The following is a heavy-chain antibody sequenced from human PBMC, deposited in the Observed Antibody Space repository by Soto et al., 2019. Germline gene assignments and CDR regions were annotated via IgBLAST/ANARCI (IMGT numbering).Heavy chain of an antibody. V-gene: IGHV4-30-2*01. CDR2: IFLSGTT. D-gene: IGHD3-10*01. CDR1: GGYMRIGTYS. CDR3: ARSREFDY. J-gene: IGHJ4*02. Sequence: SETLTLTCDVSGGYMRIGTYSWNWIRQPPGKGLEWVGYIFLSGTTYYNPSLKGRVTISVDRLKNQFSLRLTSVTAADTAVYYCARSREFDYWGQGTMVTVSS.